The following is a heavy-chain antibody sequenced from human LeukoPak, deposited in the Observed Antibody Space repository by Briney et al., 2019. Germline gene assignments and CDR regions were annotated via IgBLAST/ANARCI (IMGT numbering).Heavy chain of an antibody. Sequence: ASVKVSCKASGFTFTNYGISWVRQAPGQGLEWMGWISAYNGDTNYAQKLQDRVTMTTDTSTSTAYMELRSLRSDDTAMYYCARDEGVGERGAYWGQGTLVTVSS. CDR1: GFTFTNYG. J-gene: IGHJ4*02. CDR3: ARDEGVGERGAY. V-gene: IGHV1-18*01. D-gene: IGHD3-16*01. CDR2: ISAYNGDT.